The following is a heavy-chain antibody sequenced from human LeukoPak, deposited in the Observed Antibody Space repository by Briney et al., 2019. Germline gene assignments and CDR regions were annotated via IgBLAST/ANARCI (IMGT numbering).Heavy chain of an antibody. CDR2: IYYSGST. V-gene: IGHV4-31*03. CDR3: ARTRFLEWLSQGPPEYYFDY. CDR1: GGSISSGGYY. Sequence: SQTLSLTCTVSGGSISSGGYYWSWIRQHPGTGLEWIGYIYYSGSTYYNPSLKSRVTISVDTSKNQFSLKLSSVTAADTAVYYCARTRFLEWLSQGPPEYYFDYWGQGTLVTVSS. D-gene: IGHD3-3*01. J-gene: IGHJ4*02.